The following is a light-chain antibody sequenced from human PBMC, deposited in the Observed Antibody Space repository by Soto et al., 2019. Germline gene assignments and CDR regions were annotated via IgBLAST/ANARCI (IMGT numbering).Light chain of an antibody. CDR3: QQYDAWPET. CDR1: QNVRSN. Sequence: EIVMTQSPATLSVSPGERATLSCRASQNVRSNSAWYQQKPGQAPRLLIYGASTSATGIPARFSGRGSGTEFILTVSSMQSYNFAVYYFQQYDAWPETFGQGTKV. V-gene: IGKV3-15*01. CDR2: GAS. J-gene: IGKJ1*01.